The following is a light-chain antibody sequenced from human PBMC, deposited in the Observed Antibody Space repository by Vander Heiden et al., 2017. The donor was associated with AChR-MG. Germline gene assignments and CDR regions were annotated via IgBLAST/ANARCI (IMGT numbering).Light chain of an antibody. CDR3: SSYAGSNNHVV. V-gene: IGLV2-8*01. Sequence: QSALTQPPSASGSPRQSVTIPCTGTSSEVVGDCYAPWYQQHPGKAPQLMIYEVSKRPSGVPNRFSGSKSGNTASLTVSGLQAEDEADYYCSSYAGSNNHVVFGGGTKLTVL. CDR2: EVS. CDR1: SSEVVGDCY. J-gene: IGLJ2*01.